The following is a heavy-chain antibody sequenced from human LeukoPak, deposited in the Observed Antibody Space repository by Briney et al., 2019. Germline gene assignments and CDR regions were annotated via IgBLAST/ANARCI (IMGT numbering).Heavy chain of an antibody. CDR2: INPSGGST. J-gene: IGHJ2*01. CDR3: ARLYYYDSSGYLDFDL. Sequence: ASVKVSCKASGYTFTSYYMHWVRQAPGQGLEWMGIINPSGGSTSYAQTFQGRVTMTRDTSTSTVYMELSSLRSEDTAVYYCARLYYYDSSGYLDFDLWGRGTLVTVSS. D-gene: IGHD3-22*01. CDR1: GYTFTSYY. V-gene: IGHV1-46*01.